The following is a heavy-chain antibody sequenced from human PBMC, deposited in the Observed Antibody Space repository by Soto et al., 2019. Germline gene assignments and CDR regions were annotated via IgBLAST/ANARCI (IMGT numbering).Heavy chain of an antibody. D-gene: IGHD3-22*01. J-gene: IGHJ4*02. CDR1: GYSFAGYW. CDR2: IDPSDSQT. CDR3: ARQIYDSDTGPNFQYYFDS. V-gene: IGHV5-10-1*01. Sequence: PGESLQISCRGSGYSFAGYWITWVRQKPGKGLEWMGRIDPSDSQTYYSPSFRGHVTISVTKSITTVFLQWSSLRASDTAMYYCARQIYDSDTGPNFQYYFDSWGQGTPVTVPQ.